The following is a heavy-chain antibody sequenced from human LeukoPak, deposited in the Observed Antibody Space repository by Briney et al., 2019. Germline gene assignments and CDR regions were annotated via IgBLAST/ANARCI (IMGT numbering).Heavy chain of an antibody. V-gene: IGHV3-30*18. CDR2: ISNEGSDK. Sequence: GVSLRLSCAASGFTFSSYGIYWVRQAPGRGLVWVGVISNEGSDKSYADSVKGRFTISRDNSKNTLYLQMNSLRAEDTAVYFCAKGTVIVGYYFDSWGQGNLVTVSS. CDR3: AKGTVIVGYYFDS. D-gene: IGHD3-22*01. J-gene: IGHJ4*02. CDR1: GFTFSSYG.